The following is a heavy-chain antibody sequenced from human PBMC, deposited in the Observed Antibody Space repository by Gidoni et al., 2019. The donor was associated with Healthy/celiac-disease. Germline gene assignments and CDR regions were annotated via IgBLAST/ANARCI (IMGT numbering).Heavy chain of an antibody. CDR1: GYSISRGYY. Sequence: QVQLQESGPGLATPSETLSLTCDVSGYSISRGYYWGWIRQPPGKGLEWIGRIYNSGSTYYNPSLKSRVTISVDTSKIQFSLKLSSVTAADTAVYYCARLIWGNYYDSSGCIDYWGQGTLVTVSS. V-gene: IGHV4-38-2*01. J-gene: IGHJ4*02. CDR2: IYNSGST. D-gene: IGHD3-22*01. CDR3: ARLIWGNYYDSSGCIDY.